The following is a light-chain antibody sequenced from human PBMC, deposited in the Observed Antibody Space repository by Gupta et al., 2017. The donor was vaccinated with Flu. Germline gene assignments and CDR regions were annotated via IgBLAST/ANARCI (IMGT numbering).Light chain of an antibody. J-gene: IGKJ4*01. Sequence: DHQLPQSPSSLSASVGDRVTITCQASQDIYNYLNWYQQEPGKAPKLLIYDASNLKPGVASRFSGSGSGTDLTFTISSLQPEDIATYYCQQYDSPPRTFGGGTKVEIK. CDR2: DAS. V-gene: IGKV1-33*01. CDR3: QQYDSPPRT. CDR1: QDIYNY.